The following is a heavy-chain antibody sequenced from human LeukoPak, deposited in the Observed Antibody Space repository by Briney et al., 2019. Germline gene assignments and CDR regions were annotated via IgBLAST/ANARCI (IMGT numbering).Heavy chain of an antibody. CDR1: GFTFSSYG. J-gene: IGHJ4*02. Sequence: PGGSLRPSCAASGFTFSSYGMHWVRQAPGKGLEWVAVISYDGSNKYYADSVKGRFTISRDNSKNTLYLQMNSLRAEDTAVYYCAKGASGYYEGGWYFDYWGQGTLVTVSS. CDR3: AKGASGYYEGGWYFDY. V-gene: IGHV3-30*18. D-gene: IGHD3-22*01. CDR2: ISYDGSNK.